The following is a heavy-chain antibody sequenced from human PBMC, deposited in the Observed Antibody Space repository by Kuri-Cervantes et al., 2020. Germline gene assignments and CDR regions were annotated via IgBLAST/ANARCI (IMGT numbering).Heavy chain of an antibody. CDR2: INPSGGST. V-gene: IGHV1-46*01. CDR3: ARDWGGGSYYYYYYYGMDV. CDR1: GYTFTSYY. J-gene: IGHJ6*02. Sequence: ASVKVSCKASGYTFTSYYMHWVRQAPGQGLEWMGIINPSGGSTSYAQKFQDRVTMTRDTSTSTVYMELSSLRSEDTAVYYCARDWGGGSYYYYYYYGMDVWGQGTTVTVSS. D-gene: IGHD1-26*01.